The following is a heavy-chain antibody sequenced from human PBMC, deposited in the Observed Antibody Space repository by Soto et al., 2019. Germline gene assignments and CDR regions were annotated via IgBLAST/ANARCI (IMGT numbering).Heavy chain of an antibody. CDR3: TRVLYIGSHYGPWDS. CDR1: GFTFGDHY. J-gene: IGHJ4*02. V-gene: IGHV3-72*01. D-gene: IGHD1-26*01. CDR2: SRNKANGYTT. Sequence: EMQLVESGGGLVQPGGSLILSCTAYGFTFGDHYMDWVRQAQGKGLEWVGSSRNKANGYTTEYDASVRGRFTVSRDDSEKSLFLQMDSLRTEDTAVYFCTRVLYIGSHYGPWDSWGQETLVTVSS.